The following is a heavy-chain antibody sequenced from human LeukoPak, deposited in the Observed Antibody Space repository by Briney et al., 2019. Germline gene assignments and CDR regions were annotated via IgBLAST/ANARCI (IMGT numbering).Heavy chain of an antibody. CDR1: GFTFSSYG. CDR3: ARDNTYYDFWSGYYILDPPQGYGMDV. Sequence: PGGSLRLSCAASGFTFSSYGMHWVRQAPGKGLEWVAVIWYDGSNKYYADSVKGRVTISRDNSKNTLYLQMNSLRAEDTAVYYCARDNTYYDFWSGYYILDPPQGYGMDVWGQGTTVTVSS. J-gene: IGHJ6*02. CDR2: IWYDGSNK. D-gene: IGHD3-3*01. V-gene: IGHV3-33*01.